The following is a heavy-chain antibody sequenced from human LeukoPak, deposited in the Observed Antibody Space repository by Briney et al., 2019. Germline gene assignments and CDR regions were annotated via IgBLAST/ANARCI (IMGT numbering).Heavy chain of an antibody. Sequence: GGSLRLSCLTPGFTFSTNAMSWVRQAPGKGLEWISGISGSGASTYYADSVTGRFTISRDNSRNTLYLQMNSLRGDDTAVYYCAKDVGKWESLHFFDYWGQGTLVTVSS. CDR1: GFTFSTNA. V-gene: IGHV3-23*01. CDR3: AKDVGKWESLHFFDY. J-gene: IGHJ4*02. D-gene: IGHD1-26*01. CDR2: ISGSGAST.